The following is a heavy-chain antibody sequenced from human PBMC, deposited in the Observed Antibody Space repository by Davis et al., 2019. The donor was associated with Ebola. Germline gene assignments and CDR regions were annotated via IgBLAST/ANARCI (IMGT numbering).Heavy chain of an antibody. J-gene: IGHJ6*02. V-gene: IGHV4-39*07. CDR3: AKATRSAAGIWYYYYGMDV. Sequence: MPSETLSLTCTVSGGSISSSSYYWGWIRQPPGKGLEWIGTIYYSGSTNYNPSLKSRVTISVDTSKNQFSLKLSSVTAADTAVYYCAKATRSAAGIWYYYYGMDVWGQGTTVTVSS. D-gene: IGHD6-13*01. CDR2: IYYSGST. CDR1: GGSISSSSYY.